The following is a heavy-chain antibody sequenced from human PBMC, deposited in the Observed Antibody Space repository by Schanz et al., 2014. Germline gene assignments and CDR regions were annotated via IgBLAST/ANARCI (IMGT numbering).Heavy chain of an antibody. CDR1: GFNSDDYA. Sequence: VQLVESGGGVVQPGRSLRLSCAASGFNSDDYAMHWVRQAPGKGLEWVSNIPWNGAAIGYAGSVRGRFTISRDSAKNSLYLQMNSLRAEDTALYYCTKDKSQIAVAGLFDLWGQGTLVTVSS. D-gene: IGHD6-19*01. CDR2: IPWNGAAI. CDR3: TKDKSQIAVAGLFDL. J-gene: IGHJ4*02. V-gene: IGHV3-9*02.